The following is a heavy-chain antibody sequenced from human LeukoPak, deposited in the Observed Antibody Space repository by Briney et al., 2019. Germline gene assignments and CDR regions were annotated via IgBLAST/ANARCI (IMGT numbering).Heavy chain of an antibody. CDR3: ARPGYSGSHFDAFDI. Sequence: SETLSLTCTVSGGSISSGGYYWSWIRQHPGKGLEWIGYMYYGGSTYFNTSLRGRVTISVDTSKNEFSLKLRSVTAADTAVYYCARPGYSGSHFDAFDIWGQGTMVTVSS. V-gene: IGHV4-31*03. D-gene: IGHD1-26*01. CDR1: GGSISSGGYY. J-gene: IGHJ3*02. CDR2: MYYGGST.